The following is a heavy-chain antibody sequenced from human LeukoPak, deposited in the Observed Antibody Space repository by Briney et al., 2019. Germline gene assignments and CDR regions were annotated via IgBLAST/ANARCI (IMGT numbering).Heavy chain of an antibody. CDR2: ISYDGSNT. CDR3: ATFSYAGNAGGSAGS. J-gene: IGHJ5*02. D-gene: IGHD4-23*01. V-gene: IGHV3-30*14. Sequence: GGSLRLSCAASGFRFSSYSLHWVRQAPGKGLEWLALISYDGSNTYYADSVKGRFSISRDDSKNTVYLQMNSLRAEDTAVYYCATFSYAGNAGGSAGSWGQGTLVTVSS. CDR1: GFRFSSYS.